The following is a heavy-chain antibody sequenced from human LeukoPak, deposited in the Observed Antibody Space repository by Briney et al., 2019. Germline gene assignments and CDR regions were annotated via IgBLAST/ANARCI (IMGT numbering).Heavy chain of an antibody. CDR1: GGSISSYY. V-gene: IGHV4-59*01. J-gene: IGHJ4*02. CDR2: IYYSGST. CDR3: ARNQKNFDY. Sequence: SETLSLTCTVSGGSISSYYWIWIRQPPGKGLEWIGYIYYSGSTNYNPSLKSRVTISVDTSKNQFSLKLSSATAADTAVYYCARNQKNFDYWGQGTLVTVSS.